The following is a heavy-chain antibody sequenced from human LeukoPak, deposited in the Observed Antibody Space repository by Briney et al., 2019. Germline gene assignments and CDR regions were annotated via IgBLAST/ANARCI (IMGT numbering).Heavy chain of an antibody. CDR2: ISGSGGST. D-gene: IGHD6-19*01. CDR1: GFTFSSYA. V-gene: IGHV3-23*01. Sequence: GGSLRLSCAASGFTFSSYAMSWVRQAPGKGLEWVSAISGSGGSTYYADSVKGRFTISRDNSKNTLYLQMNSLRAEDTAVYYCAKVGAGIVPRVAGLNYFDYWGQGTLVTVSS. J-gene: IGHJ4*02. CDR3: AKVGAGIVPRVAGLNYFDY.